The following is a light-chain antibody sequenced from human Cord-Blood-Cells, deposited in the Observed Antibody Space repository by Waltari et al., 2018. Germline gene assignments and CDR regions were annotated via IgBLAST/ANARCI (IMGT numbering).Light chain of an antibody. V-gene: IGLV1-47*01. Sequence: QSVLTQPPSASGTPGQRVTLSCSGSSSNLGSNSVYWYQQLPGTAPKLLIYRNNQRPSGVPDRFSGSKSGTSASLAISGLRSEDEADYYCAAWDDSLSGPVFGGGTKLTVL. CDR1: SSNLGSNS. CDR2: RNN. J-gene: IGLJ3*02. CDR3: AAWDDSLSGPV.